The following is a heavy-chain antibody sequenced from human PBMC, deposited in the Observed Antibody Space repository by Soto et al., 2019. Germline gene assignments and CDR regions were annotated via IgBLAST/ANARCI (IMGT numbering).Heavy chain of an antibody. CDR1: GGSISSGDYY. V-gene: IGHV4-30-4*01. J-gene: IGHJ4*02. Sequence: QVQLQESGPGLVKPSQTLSLTCTVSGGSISSGDYYWSWIRQPPGKGLEWIGYIYYSGSTYYNPSLKSRVTISVDTSKNQFALKLSYVTAADTAVYYCARVDDYDSSGYFLDYWGQGTLVTVSS. CDR3: ARVDDYDSSGYFLDY. CDR2: IYYSGST. D-gene: IGHD3-22*01.